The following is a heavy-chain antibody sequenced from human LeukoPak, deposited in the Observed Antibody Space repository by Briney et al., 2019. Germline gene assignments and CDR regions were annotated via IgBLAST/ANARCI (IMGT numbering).Heavy chain of an antibody. Sequence: GGSLRLSCAASGFTFSSYWMHWVRRAPGKGLVWASRINSDGTTTSYADSVKGRFTVSRDNAKNTLYLLMNSLRAEDTAVYYCASVVGPIYWGRGTRVTVSS. CDR3: ASVVGPIY. CDR1: GFTFSSYW. J-gene: IGHJ4*02. V-gene: IGHV3-74*01. D-gene: IGHD2-15*01. CDR2: INSDGTTT.